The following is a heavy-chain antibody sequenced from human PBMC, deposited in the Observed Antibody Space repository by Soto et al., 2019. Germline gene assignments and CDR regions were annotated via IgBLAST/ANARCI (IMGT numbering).Heavy chain of an antibody. CDR3: AKDSTSSRGLDY. CDR1: GFTFSSYG. D-gene: IGHD2-2*01. J-gene: IGHJ4*02. CDR2: ISYDGSNK. V-gene: IGHV3-30*18. Sequence: QVQLVESGGGVVQPGRSLRLSCAASGFTFSSYGMQWVRQAPGKGLEWVAVISYDGSNKYYADSVKGRFTISRDNSKNTLYLQMNSLRAEDTAVYYCAKDSTSSRGLDYWGQGTLVTVSS.